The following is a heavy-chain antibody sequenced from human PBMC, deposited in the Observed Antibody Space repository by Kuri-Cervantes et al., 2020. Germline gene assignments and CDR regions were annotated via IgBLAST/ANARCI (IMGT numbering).Heavy chain of an antibody. Sequence: LSLTCAASGFTFDDYAMHWVRQAPGKGLEWVSGISWNSGSIGYADSVKGRFTISRDNAKNSLYLQMNSLRAEDTALYYCVKERGYGGNRGILDYWGQGTLVTVSS. CDR2: ISWNSGSI. CDR3: VKERGYGGNRGILDY. V-gene: IGHV3-9*01. D-gene: IGHD4-23*01. J-gene: IGHJ4*02. CDR1: GFTFDDYA.